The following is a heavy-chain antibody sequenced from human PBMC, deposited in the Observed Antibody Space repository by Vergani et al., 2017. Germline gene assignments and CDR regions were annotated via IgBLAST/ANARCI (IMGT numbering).Heavy chain of an antibody. J-gene: IGHJ6*02. V-gene: IGHV3-15*01. D-gene: IGHD3-3*01. CDR1: GFTFSNAW. Sequence: EVQLVESGGGLVKPGGSLRLSCAASGFTFSNAWMSWVRQAPGKGLEWVGRIKSKTDGGTTEYAAPGKGRFTISIDDSKNTLYLQMNSLKTEETAVYYCTTEAIFGVVGYYYYGMDVWGQGTTVTVSS. CDR3: TTEAIFGVVGYYYYGMDV. CDR2: IKSKTDGGTT.